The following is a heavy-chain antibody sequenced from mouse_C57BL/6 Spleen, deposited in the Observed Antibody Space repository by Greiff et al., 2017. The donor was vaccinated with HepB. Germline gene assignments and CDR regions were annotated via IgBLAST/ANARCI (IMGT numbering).Heavy chain of an antibody. Sequence: VQLQQSGAELARPGASVKMSCKASGYTFTSYTMHWVKQRPGQGLEWIGYINPSSGYTKYNQKFKDKATLTADKSSSTAYMQLSSLTSEDSAVYYCARGGYYLLYAMDYWGQGTSVTVSS. CDR2: INPSSGYT. CDR1: GYTFTSYT. D-gene: IGHD2-3*01. V-gene: IGHV1-4*01. J-gene: IGHJ4*01. CDR3: ARGGYYLLYAMDY.